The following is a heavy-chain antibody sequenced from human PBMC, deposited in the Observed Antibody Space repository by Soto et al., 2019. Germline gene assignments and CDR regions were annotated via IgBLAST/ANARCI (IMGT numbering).Heavy chain of an antibody. CDR2: ISWKSGSI. D-gene: IGHD4-4*01. CDR1: GFTFENYA. J-gene: IGHJ4*02. V-gene: IGHV3-9*01. Sequence: EVQLVESGGGLVQPGRSLRLSCAASGFTFENYAMHWVRQGPGKSLEWVAGISWKSGSIGYADSVRGRFTISRDNAKNSLYLQMNSLRPEDTALYYCAKDKVYSNYQYYFASWGQGTLVTVSS. CDR3: AKDKVYSNYQYYFAS.